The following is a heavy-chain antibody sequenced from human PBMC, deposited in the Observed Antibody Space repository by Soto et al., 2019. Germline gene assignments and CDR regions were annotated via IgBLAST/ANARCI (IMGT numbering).Heavy chain of an antibody. Sequence: SLRLSCVASGFTFSTDSMNWVRQAPGKGLEWVAHISTSGATRYYADSVKGRFTISRDNAKTSLYLQMDSLRNEDTAVYYCARFLGSGFHYWRQGTLVPVPS. V-gene: IGHV3-48*02. CDR1: GFTFSTDS. CDR2: ISTSGATR. J-gene: IGHJ4*02. CDR3: ARFLGSGFHY. D-gene: IGHD6-19*01.